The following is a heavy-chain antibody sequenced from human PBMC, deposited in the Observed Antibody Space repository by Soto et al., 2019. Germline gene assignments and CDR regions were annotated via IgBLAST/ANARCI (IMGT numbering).Heavy chain of an antibody. Sequence: QVQLVQSGAEVKKPGASVKVSCKASGYTFTSYAFNWVRQAPGQGLEWMGWISAYSGNTNYAQKFQGRVTMTTDTSTSTAHMELRSLRSDDTAVYYCARDQTVLDYWGQGTLVTVSS. CDR1: GYTFTSYA. CDR2: ISAYSGNT. D-gene: IGHD4-17*01. CDR3: ARDQTVLDY. V-gene: IGHV1-18*04. J-gene: IGHJ4*02.